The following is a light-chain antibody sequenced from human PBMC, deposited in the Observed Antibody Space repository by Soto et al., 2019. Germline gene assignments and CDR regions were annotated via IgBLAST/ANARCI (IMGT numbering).Light chain of an antibody. CDR1: SSDVGRYNH. V-gene: IGLV2-8*01. J-gene: IGLJ1*01. CDR3: SAYAGSIYV. CDR2: DVN. Sequence: QSVLTQPPSASGSPGQSVTISCTGTSSDVGRYNHVSWYQQHPGKAPKLMIFDVNKRPSGVPDRFSGSKSGNTASLTFSGLQAEDEADYYCSAYAGSIYVFGSGTKVTVL.